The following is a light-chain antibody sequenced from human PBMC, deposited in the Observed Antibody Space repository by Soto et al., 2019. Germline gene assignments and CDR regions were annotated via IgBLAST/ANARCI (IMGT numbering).Light chain of an antibody. Sequence: DIQMTQSPSSLSASVGDRFTITCRASQSISSYLNWYQQKPGKAPKLLXYAASSLQSGVPSRFSGSGSGTDFTLTISSLQPEDFETYYCQQSYSTPISFGQGTRLEIK. CDR2: AAS. J-gene: IGKJ5*01. CDR3: QQSYSTPIS. V-gene: IGKV1-39*01. CDR1: QSISSY.